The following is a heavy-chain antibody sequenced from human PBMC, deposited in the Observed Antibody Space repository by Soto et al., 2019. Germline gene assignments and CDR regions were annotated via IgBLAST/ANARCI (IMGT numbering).Heavy chain of an antibody. CDR1: GFSLGSSG. V-gene: IGHV3-23*01. Sequence: GGSLRLSCAASGFSLGSSGMSWVRQAPGKGLEWVSSISGSGGSAYYADSVKGRFTISRDNSKNTLYLQMNSLRAEDTAVYYCAKEAILGYCSGGSCYPTNWFDPWGQGTRVTVSS. J-gene: IGHJ5*02. CDR3: AKEAILGYCSGGSCYPTNWFDP. CDR2: ISGSGGSA. D-gene: IGHD2-15*01.